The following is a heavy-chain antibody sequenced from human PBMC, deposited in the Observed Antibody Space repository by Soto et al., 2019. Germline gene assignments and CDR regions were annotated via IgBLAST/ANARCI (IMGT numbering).Heavy chain of an antibody. CDR2: IYYSGST. CDR1: GGSISSYY. D-gene: IGHD4-4*01. Sequence: PSETLSLTCTVSGGSISSYYWSWIRQPPGKGLEWIGYIYYSGSTNYNPSLKSRVTISVDTSKNQFSLKLSSVTAADTAVYYCARTRAHTVTTPYYYYYYMDVWGKGTTVTVSS. V-gene: IGHV4-59*08. J-gene: IGHJ6*03. CDR3: ARTRAHTVTTPYYYYYYMDV.